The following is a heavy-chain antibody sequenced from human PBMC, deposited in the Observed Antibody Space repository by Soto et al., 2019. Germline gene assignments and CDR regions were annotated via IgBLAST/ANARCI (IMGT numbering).Heavy chain of an antibody. V-gene: IGHV3-23*01. CDR3: AKPITDYYDTLDAFDV. CDR1: GFTFSSYA. Sequence: PGGSLRLSCAAAGFTFSSYAMSWVRQAPGMGLEWVSTISGRGGTTYYADSVKGRFTISRDNSKNTLFLQMSSLRAEDTAVYYCAKPITDYYDTLDAFDVWGQGTLVTVSS. CDR2: ISGRGGTT. J-gene: IGHJ3*01. D-gene: IGHD3-22*01.